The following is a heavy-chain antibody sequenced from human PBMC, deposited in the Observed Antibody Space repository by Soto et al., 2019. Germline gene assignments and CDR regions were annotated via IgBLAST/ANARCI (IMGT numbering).Heavy chain of an antibody. V-gene: IGHV3-23*01. D-gene: IGHD2-15*01. J-gene: IGHJ4*02. CDR1: GFTFSVYA. Sequence: GGSLRLSCAASGFTFSVYAMTWVRQAPGEGLEWVSGISDSGVSTHFADSVKGRFTISRDNFKNTLYLQMNSLRAEDTAVYYCARDSPKGGYFDYWGQGTLVTVSS. CDR2: ISDSGVST. CDR3: ARDSPKGGYFDY.